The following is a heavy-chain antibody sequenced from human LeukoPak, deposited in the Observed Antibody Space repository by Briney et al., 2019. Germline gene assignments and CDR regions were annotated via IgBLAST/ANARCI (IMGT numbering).Heavy chain of an antibody. CDR1: GGSISSYY. Sequence: SETLSLTCTVSGGSISSYYWSWIRQPPGKGLEWIGYIYYSGSTNYNSSLKSRVTISVDTSKNQFSLKLSSVTAADTAVYYCARTAGPRETYYYDSSGYSTWYYFDYWGQGALVTVSS. V-gene: IGHV4-59*08. CDR3: ARTAGPRETYYYDSSGYSTWYYFDY. CDR2: IYYSGST. J-gene: IGHJ4*02. D-gene: IGHD3-22*01.